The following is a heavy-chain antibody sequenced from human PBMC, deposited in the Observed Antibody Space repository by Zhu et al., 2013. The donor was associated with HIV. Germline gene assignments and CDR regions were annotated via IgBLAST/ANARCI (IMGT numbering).Heavy chain of an antibody. CDR1: GGTFSSYT. D-gene: IGHD2-2*01. CDR2: IIPILGIA. V-gene: IGHV1-69*02. Sequence: QVQLVQSGAEVKKPGSSVKVSCKASGGTFSSYTISWVRQAPGQGLEWMGRIIPILGIANYAQKFQGRVTITADKSTSTAYMELSSLRSEDTAVYYCARGDLGYCSSTSCQALGYWGQGTLVTVSS. J-gene: IGHJ4*02. CDR3: ARGDLGYCSSTSCQALGY.